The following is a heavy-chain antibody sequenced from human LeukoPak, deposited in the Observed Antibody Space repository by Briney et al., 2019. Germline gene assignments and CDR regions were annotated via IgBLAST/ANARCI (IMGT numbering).Heavy chain of an antibody. CDR3: ARGLGYHWFDP. Sequence: GGSLRLSCAASEFSVGSNYMTWVRQAPGKGLEWVANIKQDGSEKYYVDSVKGRFTISRDNAKNSLYLQMNSLRAEDTAVYYCARGLGYHWFDPWGQGTLVTVSS. CDR2: IKQDGSEK. CDR1: EFSVGSNY. V-gene: IGHV3-7*04. D-gene: IGHD6-13*01. J-gene: IGHJ5*02.